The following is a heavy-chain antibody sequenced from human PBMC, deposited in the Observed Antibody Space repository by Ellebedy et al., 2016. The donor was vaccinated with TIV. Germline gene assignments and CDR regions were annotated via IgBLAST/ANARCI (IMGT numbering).Heavy chain of an antibody. J-gene: IGHJ4*02. Sequence: GGSLRLXXKGSGYSFTSYWIGWVCQMPGKGLEWMGIIYPGDSDTRYSPSFQGQVTISADKSISTAYLQWSSLKASDTAMYYCARHHQAEMATTIGDYWGQGTLVTVSS. V-gene: IGHV5-51*01. D-gene: IGHD5-24*01. CDR2: IYPGDSDT. CDR1: GYSFTSYW. CDR3: ARHHQAEMATTIGDY.